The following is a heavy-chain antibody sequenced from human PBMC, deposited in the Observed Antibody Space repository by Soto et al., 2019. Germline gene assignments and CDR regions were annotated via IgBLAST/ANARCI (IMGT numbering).Heavy chain of an antibody. D-gene: IGHD2-2*01. CDR2: IYYSGST. J-gene: IGHJ6*02. V-gene: IGHV4-30-4*01. Sequence: SETLSLSCTVSGGSISSGDYYWSWIRQPPGKGLEWIGYIYYSGSTYYNPSLKSRVTISVDTSKNQFSLKLNSVTAADTAVYYCARDWGPCSSTSCPISGMDVWGQGTTVTVSS. CDR3: ARDWGPCSSTSCPISGMDV. CDR1: GGSISSGDYY.